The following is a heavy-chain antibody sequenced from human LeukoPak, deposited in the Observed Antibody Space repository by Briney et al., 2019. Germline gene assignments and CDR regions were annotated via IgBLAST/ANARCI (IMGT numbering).Heavy chain of an antibody. CDR1: GYSLLEVA. CDR2: FDPEDGEDGET. V-gene: IGHV1-24*01. CDR3: AMTDRYAGRPFDY. J-gene: IGHJ4*02. D-gene: IGHD5-12*01. Sequence: GALVKVSCKVSGYSLLEVAMHWVRQAPGKGLEWVGSFDPEDGEDGETHYAQKLQGRVTMTEDASTDTAYMELNSLRSEDTAVYYCAMTDRYAGRPFDYWGQGTLVTVSS.